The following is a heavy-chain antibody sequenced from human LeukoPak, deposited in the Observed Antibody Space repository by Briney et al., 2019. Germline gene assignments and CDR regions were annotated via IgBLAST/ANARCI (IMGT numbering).Heavy chain of an antibody. CDR3: ARHEYASSPDY. V-gene: IGHV4-39*01. J-gene: IGHJ4*02. D-gene: IGHD2-2*01. CDR1: GGSISSRSHD. CDR2: IYYSGST. Sequence: SETLSLTCTVAGGSISSRSHDWGWLRQPPGKGLEWIANIYYSGSTYYHPPLQSRVTISVDTSKNQFSLKLRSVTAADTAVYDCARHEYASSPDYWGQGTLVTVSS.